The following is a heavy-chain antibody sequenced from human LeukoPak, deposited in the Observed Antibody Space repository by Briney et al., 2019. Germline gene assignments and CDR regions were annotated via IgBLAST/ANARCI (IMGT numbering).Heavy chain of an antibody. V-gene: IGHV3-53*01. J-gene: IGHJ4*02. CDR1: GFILSSNY. Sequence: GGSLRLSCAASGFILSSNYMSWVRQAPGKGVEWVSVIYTGGSTYYADSVKGRFTISRDNSRNTLYLQMNSLRAEDTAVYYCATHSGGYWGQGTLVTVSS. CDR3: ATHSGGY. D-gene: IGHD3-16*01. CDR2: IYTGGST.